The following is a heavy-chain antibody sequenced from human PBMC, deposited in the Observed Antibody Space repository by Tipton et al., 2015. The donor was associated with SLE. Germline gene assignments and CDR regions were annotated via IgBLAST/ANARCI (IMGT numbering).Heavy chain of an antibody. Sequence: GSLRLSCAASGFTFSTFGIHWVRQAPGKGLEWVTFIENDGRNKYYADSVKGRFTISRDNSKNTVYLEMNSLTTADTATYYCAKEWKSWGFREPFWGRGTLVTVSS. V-gene: IGHV3-30*02. CDR3: AKEWKSWGFREPF. CDR1: GFTFSTFG. D-gene: IGHD3-10*01. J-gene: IGHJ4*02. CDR2: IENDGRNK.